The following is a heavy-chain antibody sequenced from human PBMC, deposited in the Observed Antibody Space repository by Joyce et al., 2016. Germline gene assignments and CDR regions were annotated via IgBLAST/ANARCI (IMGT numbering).Heavy chain of an antibody. CDR2: VSWNSYVI. V-gene: IGHV3-9*01. J-gene: IGHJ6*02. D-gene: IGHD3-10*01. Sequence: EVQLVESGGGLVQPGRSLRLSCAASGFTFDDYAMHWVRETPGKGLEWVAGVSWNSYVIGYADSVTGRFTISRDNAKNSLFLEMNSLRTEDTALYYCVRGGGDDLYYYGLGVWGQGTRVSVSS. CDR3: VRGGGDDLYYYGLGV. CDR1: GFTFDDYA.